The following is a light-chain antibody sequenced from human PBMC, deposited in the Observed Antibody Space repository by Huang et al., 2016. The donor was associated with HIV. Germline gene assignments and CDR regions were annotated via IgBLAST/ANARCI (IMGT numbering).Light chain of an antibody. V-gene: IGKV3-15*01. J-gene: IGKJ1*01. CDR3: QQYNNWPWT. CDR2: GSS. CDR1: QSLSSD. Sequence: EIVMTQSPATLSVSPGERATLSCRASQSLSSDLAWYQQKPGQAPRLRIPGSSTRATGTSARFSGRGSGTEFTLTITSLQAEDFAVYYCQQYNNWPWTFGQGTKVEVK.